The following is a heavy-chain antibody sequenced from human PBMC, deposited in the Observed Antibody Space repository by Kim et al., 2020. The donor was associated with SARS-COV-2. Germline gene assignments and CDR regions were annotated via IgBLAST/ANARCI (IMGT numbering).Heavy chain of an antibody. J-gene: IGHJ4*02. CDR2: IYYSGST. CDR1: GGSISSSSYY. D-gene: IGHD3-10*02. Sequence: SETLSLTCTVSGGSISSSSYYWGWIRQPPGKGLEWIGSIYYSGSTYYNPSLKSRVTISVDTSKNQFSLKLSSVTAADTAVYYCARHAESSIFGRDYYFDYWGQGTLVTVSS. CDR3: ARHAESSIFGRDYYFDY. V-gene: IGHV4-39*01.